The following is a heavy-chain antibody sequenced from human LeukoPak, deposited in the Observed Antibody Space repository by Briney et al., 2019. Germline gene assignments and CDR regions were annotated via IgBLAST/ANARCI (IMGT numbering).Heavy chain of an antibody. Sequence: PGGSLRLSCAASGFTFSNYWMHWVRQAPGKGLVWVSRINSDGINTSYADSVKGRFTISRDNAKNTLNLQMNSLRAEDTAVYYCTKHPSGYYYDHFDYWGQGTLVTVSS. CDR1: GFTFSNYW. CDR3: TKHPSGYYYDHFDY. D-gene: IGHD3-22*01. J-gene: IGHJ4*02. CDR2: INSDGINT. V-gene: IGHV3-74*01.